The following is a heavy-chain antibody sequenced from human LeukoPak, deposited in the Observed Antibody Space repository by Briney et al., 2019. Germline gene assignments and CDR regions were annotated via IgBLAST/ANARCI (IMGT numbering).Heavy chain of an antibody. CDR3: ARGGYDFWSGYIGLDL. CDR1: GYTFTSYD. CDR2: MNPNSGNT. V-gene: IGHV1-8*01. Sequence: ASVKVSCKASGYTFTSYDINWVRQATGQGLEWMGRMNPNSGNTGYAQKFQGRVTMTRNTSISTAYMELSSLRSEDTAVYYCARGGYDFWSGYIGLDLWGQGTLVTVSS. J-gene: IGHJ5*02. D-gene: IGHD3-3*01.